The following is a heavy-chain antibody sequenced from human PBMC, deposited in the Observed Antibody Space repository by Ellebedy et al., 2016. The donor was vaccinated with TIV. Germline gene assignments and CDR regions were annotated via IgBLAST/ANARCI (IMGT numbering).Heavy chain of an antibody. V-gene: IGHV3-23*01. D-gene: IGHD6-6*01. CDR2: ISGSGGST. CDR1: GFTVSSNY. J-gene: IGHJ4*02. Sequence: GESLKISCAASGFTVSSNYMSWVRQAPGKGLEWVSAISGSGGSTYYADSVKGRFTISRDNAKNSLYLQMNSLRAEDTAVYYCASEYSSSSHWGYWGQGTLVTVSS. CDR3: ASEYSSSSHWGY.